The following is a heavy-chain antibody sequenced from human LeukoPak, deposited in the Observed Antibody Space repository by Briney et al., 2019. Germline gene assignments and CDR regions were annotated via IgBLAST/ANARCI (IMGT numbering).Heavy chain of an antibody. CDR3: AKDFTRFDY. CDR1: GFTFSDHY. Sequence: GGSLRLSCAASGFTFSDHYMDWVRQAPGKGLQWVARIRNRARSYTTQYAPSVRDRFTISRDDTENSLFLQMNSLNTEDTAVYYCAKDFTRFDYWGQGTLVTVSS. D-gene: IGHD2-15*01. J-gene: IGHJ4*02. V-gene: IGHV3-72*01. CDR2: IRNRARSYTT.